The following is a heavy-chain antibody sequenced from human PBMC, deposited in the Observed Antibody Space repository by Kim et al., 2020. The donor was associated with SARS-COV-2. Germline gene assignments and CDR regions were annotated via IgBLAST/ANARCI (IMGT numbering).Heavy chain of an antibody. CDR1: GYSFTSYW. J-gene: IGHJ4*02. Sequence: GESLQISCKGSGYSFTSYWISWVRQMPGKGLEWMGRIDPSDSYTNYSPSFQGHVTISADKSISTAYLQWSSLKASDTAMYYCARRGGQWLVRHDFDYWGQGTLVTVSS. CDR3: ARRGGQWLVRHDFDY. V-gene: IGHV5-10-1*01. CDR2: IDPSDSYT. D-gene: IGHD6-19*01.